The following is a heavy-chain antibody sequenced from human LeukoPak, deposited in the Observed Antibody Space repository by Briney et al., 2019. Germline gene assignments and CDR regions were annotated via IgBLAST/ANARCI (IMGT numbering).Heavy chain of an antibody. Sequence: ASVKVSCKASGYTFTSYGISWVRQAPGQGLEWMGWISAYNGNTNYAQKLQGRVTMTTDTSTSTAYMELRSLRSDDTAVYYCARDKAFGIAVGYWFDPWGQGTLVTVSS. CDR2: ISAYNGNT. V-gene: IGHV1-18*04. CDR1: GYTFTSYG. D-gene: IGHD6-19*01. CDR3: ARDKAFGIAVGYWFDP. J-gene: IGHJ5*02.